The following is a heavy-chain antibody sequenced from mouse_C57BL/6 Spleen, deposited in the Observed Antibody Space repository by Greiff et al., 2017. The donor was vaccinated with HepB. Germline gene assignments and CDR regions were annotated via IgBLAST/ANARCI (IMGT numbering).Heavy chain of an antibody. CDR1: GFTFSDYG. J-gene: IGHJ4*01. Sequence: EVQLVESGGGLVKPGGSLKLSCAASGFTFSDYGMHWVRQAPEKGLEWVAYISSGSSTIYYADTVKGRFTISRDNAKNTLFLQMTSLRSEDTAMYYCARERNYYGSSDYYAMDYWGQGTSVTVSS. CDR3: ARERNYYGSSDYYAMDY. CDR2: ISSGSSTI. D-gene: IGHD1-1*01. V-gene: IGHV5-17*01.